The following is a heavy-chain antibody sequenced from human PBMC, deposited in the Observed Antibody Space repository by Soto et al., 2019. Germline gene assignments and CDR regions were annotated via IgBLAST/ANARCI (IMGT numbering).Heavy chain of an antibody. J-gene: IGHJ5*02. CDR2: IYYSGST. CDR1: GGSISSYY. Sequence: QVQLQESGPGLVKPSETLSLTCTVSGGSISSYYWSWIRQPPGKGLEWIGYIYYSGSTNYNPSLKSRVTISVDTSKNQFSLKLSSVTAADTAVYYCARGSLYYDSSGFYPNWFDPWGQGTLVTVSS. D-gene: IGHD3-22*01. CDR3: ARGSLYYDSSGFYPNWFDP. V-gene: IGHV4-59*01.